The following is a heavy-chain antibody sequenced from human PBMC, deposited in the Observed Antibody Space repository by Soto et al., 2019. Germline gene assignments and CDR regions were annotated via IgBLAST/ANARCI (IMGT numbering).Heavy chain of an antibody. CDR1: GYSFTSYW. CDR3: ARGLPKSTLDYDLGHAFDI. Sequence: GESLKISCKGSGYSFTSYWIGWVRQMPGKGLEWMGIIYPGDSDTRYSPSFQGQVTISADKSISTAYLQWSSLKASDTAMYYCARGLPKSTLDYDLGHAFDIWGQGTMVTVSS. D-gene: IGHD3-3*01. V-gene: IGHV5-51*01. CDR2: IYPGDSDT. J-gene: IGHJ3*02.